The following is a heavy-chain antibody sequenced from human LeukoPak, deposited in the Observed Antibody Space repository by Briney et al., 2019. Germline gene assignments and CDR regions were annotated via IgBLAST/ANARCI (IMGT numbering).Heavy chain of an antibody. CDR3: ARGRDRSKAGDH. CDR2: IHPSGIF. D-gene: IGHD5-24*01. J-gene: IGHJ4*02. CDR1: GGSCDDYY. Sequence: SETLSLTCAVYGGSCDDYYCSWLRQPPGKGLEWIGEIHPSGIFYYNSSLLSRVTISIDTSKSQFSLRLTSVTAADTAFYYCARGRDRSKAGDHWGQGSLVTVSP. V-gene: IGHV4-34*01.